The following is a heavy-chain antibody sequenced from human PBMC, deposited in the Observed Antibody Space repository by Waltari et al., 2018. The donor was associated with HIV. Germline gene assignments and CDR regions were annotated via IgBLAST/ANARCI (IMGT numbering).Heavy chain of an antibody. Sequence: QLIQSTSALKRPGASVTISCQVSGYPLSDLSMQWVRQGRGRRLEWMGGFDPNNGKPVYSQRFWGRVSLAEDTSEDTAFLELNRLTSDDTAVYYCVTLYNESPLYSNFWGQGTLVTV. D-gene: IGHD2-15*01. CDR1: GYPLSDLS. CDR3: VTLYNESPLYSNF. V-gene: IGHV1-24*01. CDR2: FDPNNGKP. J-gene: IGHJ1*01.